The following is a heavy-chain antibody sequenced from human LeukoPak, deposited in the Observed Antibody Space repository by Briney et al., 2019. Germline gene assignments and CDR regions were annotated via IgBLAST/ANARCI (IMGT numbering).Heavy chain of an antibody. CDR1: GFNFDDYA. V-gene: IGHV3-9*01. D-gene: IGHD5-24*01. CDR2: INWKTGNG. CDR3: TRRAARWQFDL. Sequence: GGSLRLSCAVPGFNFDDYAMHWVRQAPGRGLEWVSGINWKTGNGIYADSVKGRFTISRDNAKNSLYLQMSSLRAEDTALYYCTRRAARWQFDLWGRGTLLTVSS. J-gene: IGHJ2*01.